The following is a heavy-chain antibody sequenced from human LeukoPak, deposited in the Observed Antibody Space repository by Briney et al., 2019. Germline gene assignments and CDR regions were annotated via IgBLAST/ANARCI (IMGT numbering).Heavy chain of an antibody. V-gene: IGHV3-7*04. CDR1: GFTFTNYW. CDR3: ARGEYYYDGGY. D-gene: IGHD3-22*01. J-gene: IGHJ4*02. Sequence: GGSLRLSCAASGFTFTNYWMSWVRQAPGKGLEWGANIKQDGSEKHYVDSVKGRFTISRDNAKNSLFLQMNSLRAEDTAVYYCARGEYYYDGGYWGQGTLVTVSS. CDR2: IKQDGSEK.